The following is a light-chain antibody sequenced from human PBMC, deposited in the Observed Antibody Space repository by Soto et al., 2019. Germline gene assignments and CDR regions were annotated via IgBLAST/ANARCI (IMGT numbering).Light chain of an antibody. CDR3: QQSYSARLT. J-gene: IGKJ4*01. CDR2: VAS. Sequence: DIQMTQSPSSLSASVGDRVTITCRASQNINRYLNWYQQKPGKAPKVLILVASSLESGVPSRFRGSGSGTDSTLTISSLQPEDFATYYCQQSYSARLTFGGGTKVEIK. V-gene: IGKV1-39*01. CDR1: QNINRY.